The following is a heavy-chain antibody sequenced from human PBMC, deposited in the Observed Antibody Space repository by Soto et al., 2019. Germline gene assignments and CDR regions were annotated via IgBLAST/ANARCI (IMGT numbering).Heavy chain of an antibody. V-gene: IGHV3-23*01. CDR2: SSGSGSGGST. Sequence: EVQLLESGGGLVQPGGSLRLSCAASGFTFTNYAMTWVRQAPGKGLEWVSISSGSGSGGSTNYADSVKGRFTISRDNSKNTLYLQMNSRRVEDTAVYYCAKDRDDYRNYVFDYWGQGTLVTVSS. D-gene: IGHD4-4*01. J-gene: IGHJ4*02. CDR1: GFTFTNYA. CDR3: AKDRDDYRNYVFDY.